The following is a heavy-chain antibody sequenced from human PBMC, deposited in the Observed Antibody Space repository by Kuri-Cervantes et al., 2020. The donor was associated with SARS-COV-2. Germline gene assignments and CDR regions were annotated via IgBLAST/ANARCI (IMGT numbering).Heavy chain of an antibody. CDR2: INPNSGGT. J-gene: IGHJ6*03. V-gene: IGHV1-2*02. Sequence: ASVKVSCKASGYTFTGYYMHWVRQAPGQGPEWMGWINPNSGGTNYAQKFQGRVTMTRDTSISTAYMELSRLRSDDTAVYYCARGVTIFGVVSYYYYMDVWGKGTTVTVSS. D-gene: IGHD3-3*01. CDR1: GYTFTGYY. CDR3: ARGVTIFGVVSYYYYMDV.